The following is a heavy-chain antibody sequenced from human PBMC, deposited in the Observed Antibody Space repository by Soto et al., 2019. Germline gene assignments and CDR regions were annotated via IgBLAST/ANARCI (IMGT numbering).Heavy chain of an antibody. CDR2: IYHSGST. D-gene: IGHD3-9*01. Sequence: SETLSLTCAVSGGSISSSNWWSWVRQPPGKGLEWIGEIYHSGSTNYNPSLKSRVTISVDKSKDQFSLKLSSVTAADTAVYYCTRGTGYVGKYVSYFDYWGQGTLVTVSS. J-gene: IGHJ4*02. CDR1: GGSISSSNW. V-gene: IGHV4-4*02. CDR3: TRGTGYVGKYVSYFDY.